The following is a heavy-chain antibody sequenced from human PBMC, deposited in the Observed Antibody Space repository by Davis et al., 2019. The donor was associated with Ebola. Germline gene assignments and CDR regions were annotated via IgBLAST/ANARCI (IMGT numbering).Heavy chain of an antibody. D-gene: IGHD3-10*01. CDR1: GFTFSSYG. CDR2: IWHDGSNK. Sequence: GESLKISCAASGFTFSSYGMHWVRQAPGKGLEWVAVIWHDGSNKYYADSVKGRFTISRDNSKNTLYLQMNSLRAEDTAVYYCARDRWDTMVRGLIPYYGMDVWGQGTTVTVSS. CDR3: ARDRWDTMVRGLIPYYGMDV. J-gene: IGHJ6*02. V-gene: IGHV3-33*01.